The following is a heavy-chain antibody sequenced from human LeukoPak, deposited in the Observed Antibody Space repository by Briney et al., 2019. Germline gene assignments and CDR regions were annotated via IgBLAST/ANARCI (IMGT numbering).Heavy chain of an antibody. Sequence: PGGSLRLSCAASGFTFSSYGMSWVRQAPGKGLEWVAFIRYDGSNKYYADSVKGRFTISRDNSKNTLYLQMNSLRAEDTAVYYCARTMVRGVIKGYNWFDPWGQGTLVTVSS. J-gene: IGHJ5*02. D-gene: IGHD3-10*01. CDR2: IRYDGSNK. CDR1: GFTFSSYG. V-gene: IGHV3-30*02. CDR3: ARTMVRGVIKGYNWFDP.